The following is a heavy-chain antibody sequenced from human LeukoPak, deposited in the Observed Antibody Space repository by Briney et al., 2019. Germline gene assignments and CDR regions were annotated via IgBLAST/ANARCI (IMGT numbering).Heavy chain of an antibody. CDR2: ISSSGSTI. CDR1: GFTFSSYE. D-gene: IGHD3-10*01. J-gene: IGHJ6*04. V-gene: IGHV3-48*03. CDR3: ARDRDYYGSGSYYRSMDV. Sequence: GGSLRLSCAASGFTFSSYEMNWVRQAPGKGLEWASYISSSGSTIYYADSVKGRFTISRDNAKNSLYLQMNSLRAEDTAVYYCARDRDYYGSGSYYRSMDVWGKGTTVTVSS.